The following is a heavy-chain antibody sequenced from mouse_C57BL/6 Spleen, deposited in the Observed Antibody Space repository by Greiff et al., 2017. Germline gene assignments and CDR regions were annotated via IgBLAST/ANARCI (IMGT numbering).Heavy chain of an antibody. CDR3: ERARYYYGSSHYYALDY. D-gene: IGHD1-1*01. Sequence: EVQLQQSGPELVKPGASVKMSCKASGYTFTDYNMHWVKQSHGKSLEWIGYINPNNGGTSYNQKFKGKATLTVNKSSSTAYMALRSLTSEDSAVYYCERARYYYGSSHYYALDYWGQGTSVTVSS. CDR1: GYTFTDYN. J-gene: IGHJ4*01. V-gene: IGHV1-22*01. CDR2: INPNNGGT.